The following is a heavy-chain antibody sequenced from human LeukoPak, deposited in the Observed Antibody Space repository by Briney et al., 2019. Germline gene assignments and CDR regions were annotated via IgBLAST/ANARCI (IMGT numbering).Heavy chain of an antibody. J-gene: IGHJ4*02. CDR2: IYYSGST. CDR1: GGSISSSSYY. D-gene: IGHD3-10*01. CDR3: ALHFLSVLLWFGGFDY. Sequence: SETLSLTCTVSGGSISSSSYYWGWIRQPPGKGLEWIGSIYYSGSTYYNPSLKSRVTISVDTSKNQFSLKLSSVTAADTAVYYCALHFLSVLLWFGGFDYWGQGTLVTVSS. V-gene: IGHV4-39*01.